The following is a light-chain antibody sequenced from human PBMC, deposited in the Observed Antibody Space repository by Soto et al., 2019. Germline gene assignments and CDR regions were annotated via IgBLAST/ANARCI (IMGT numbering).Light chain of an antibody. J-gene: IGKJ5*01. V-gene: IGKV3-15*01. CDR2: DVS. Sequence: EIVLTQSPATLSLSPGDRAPLSCRASQSARSSLGWYQQKPGQPPRLLIHDVSIRATGIPARFNGSGSGTEFTLTISSLQSEDFAVYYCQQYNNWPPTFGQGTRLEIK. CDR1: QSARSS. CDR3: QQYNNWPPT.